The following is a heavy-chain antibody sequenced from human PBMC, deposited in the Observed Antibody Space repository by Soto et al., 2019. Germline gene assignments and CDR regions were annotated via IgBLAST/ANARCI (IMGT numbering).Heavy chain of an antibody. J-gene: IGHJ6*02. V-gene: IGHV1-3*01. Sequence: QVQVVQSGAEVKKPGASVKISCKASGYSFTTYAMHWVRQAPGQRLEWMAWINGGNGNTKYSQKFQDRVTITRDTSANIAYRELSTLKSEDSAGNYGGREKGMEENYYSPGMDVWGQGTTVSVSS. CDR1: GYSFTTYA. CDR2: INGGNGNT. CDR3: GREKGMEENYYSPGMDV. D-gene: IGHD1-1*01.